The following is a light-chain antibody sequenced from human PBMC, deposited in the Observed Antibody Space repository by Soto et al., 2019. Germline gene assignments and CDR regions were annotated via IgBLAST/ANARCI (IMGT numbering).Light chain of an antibody. CDR2: GGY. CDR3: QQYIRWPLT. J-gene: IGKJ3*01. V-gene: IGKV3-15*01. CDR1: QSVSTN. Sequence: ASQSVSTNVDRCNQKXGRAARLLIYGGYXRAAGTPARLSGSGSGTEFTLTISSLQSEDWAVYYCQQYIRWPLTCGCGGKGDIK.